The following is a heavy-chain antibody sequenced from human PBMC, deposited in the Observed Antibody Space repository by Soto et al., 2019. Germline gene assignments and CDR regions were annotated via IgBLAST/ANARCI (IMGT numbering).Heavy chain of an antibody. CDR2: IYYSGST. V-gene: IGHV4-59*08. D-gene: IGHD4-17*01. Sequence: SETLSLTCTVSGGSISSYYWSWIRQPPGKGLEWIGYIYYSGSTNYNPSLKSRVTISVDTSKNQFSLKLSSVTAADTAVYYCARTTTVVTPFNYYYGMDVWGQGTTVTVSS. J-gene: IGHJ6*02. CDR1: GGSISSYY. CDR3: ARTTTVVTPFNYYYGMDV.